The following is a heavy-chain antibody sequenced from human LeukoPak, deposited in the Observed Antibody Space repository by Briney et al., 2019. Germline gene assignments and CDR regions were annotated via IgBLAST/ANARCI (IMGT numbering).Heavy chain of an antibody. CDR3: ARHSSYSGYSVLRRLYYFDY. D-gene: IGHD5-12*01. J-gene: IGHJ4*02. CDR2: INHSGST. CDR1: GGSFSGYY. V-gene: IGHV4-34*01. Sequence: SETLSLTCAVYGGSFSGYYWSWIRQPPGKGLEWIGEINHSGSTNYNPSLKSRVTISVDTSKNQFSLKLSSVTAADTAVYYCARHSSYSGYSVLRRLYYFDYWGQGTLVTVSS.